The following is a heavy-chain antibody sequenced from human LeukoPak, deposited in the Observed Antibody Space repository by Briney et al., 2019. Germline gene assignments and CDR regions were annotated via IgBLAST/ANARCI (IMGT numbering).Heavy chain of an antibody. CDR2: INQSGGT. J-gene: IGHJ4*02. CDR3: ARGRTRTERWLQLNSRQVDY. V-gene: IGHV4-34*01. D-gene: IGHD5-24*01. Sequence: SETLSLTCAVSNASLSGYYWGWIRQPPGKGLEWIGEINQSGGTNYSPSLQSRVSMSVDKSKNQFSLSLTSVTAADTAVYYCARGRTRTERWLQLNSRQVDYWGQGTLVTVSS. CDR1: NASLSGYY.